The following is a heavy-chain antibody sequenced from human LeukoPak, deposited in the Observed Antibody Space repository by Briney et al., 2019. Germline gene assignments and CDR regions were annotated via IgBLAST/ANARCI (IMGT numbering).Heavy chain of an antibody. J-gene: IGHJ4*02. D-gene: IGHD3-16*01. V-gene: IGHV3-23*01. Sequence: PGGSLRLSCAASGLTFSSYAMSWVRQAPGKGLEWVSAISGSSGHTYYADSVKGRFTISRDNSKNTLFLQMNSLRVEDTALYYCAKDGQNEGGHEFDYWGQGTLVTVSS. CDR3: AKDGQNEGGHEFDY. CDR1: GLTFSSYA. CDR2: ISGSSGHT.